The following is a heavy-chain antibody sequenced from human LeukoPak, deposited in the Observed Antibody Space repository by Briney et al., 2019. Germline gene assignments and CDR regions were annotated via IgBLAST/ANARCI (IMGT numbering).Heavy chain of an antibody. V-gene: IGHV4-39*01. CDR3: ASERSRSSRLDY. J-gene: IGHJ4*02. CDR2: IYYSGST. Sequence: SETLSLTCTVSGGSISSSSYYWGWIRQPPGKGLKWIGSIYYSGSTYYNPSLKSRVTISVDTSKNQFSLKLSSVTAADTAVYYCASERSRSSRLDYWGQGTLVTVSS. CDR1: GGSISSSSYY. D-gene: IGHD6-13*01.